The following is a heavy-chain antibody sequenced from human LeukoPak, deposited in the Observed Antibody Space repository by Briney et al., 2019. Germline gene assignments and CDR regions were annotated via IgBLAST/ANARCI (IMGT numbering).Heavy chain of an antibody. Sequence: SETLSLTCTVSGGSISSSSYYWGWIRQPPGKGLEWIANIYYSGSTYYNPSLKSRVTISVDTSKNQLSLKLSAVTAADTAVYYCARSSGRSPNRDYMDVWGKGTTVTISS. CDR3: ARSSGRSPNRDYMDV. V-gene: IGHV4-39*01. D-gene: IGHD1-14*01. CDR2: IYYSGST. CDR1: GGSISSSSYY. J-gene: IGHJ6*03.